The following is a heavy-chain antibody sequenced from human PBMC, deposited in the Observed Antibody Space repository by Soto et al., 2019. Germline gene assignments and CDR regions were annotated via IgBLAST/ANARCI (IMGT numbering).Heavy chain of an antibody. CDR1: GGTFRIYA. Sequence: ASVKVSCKASGGTFRIYAISWVRQAPGQGLEWMGGIIPIFGTANYAQKFQGRVTITADESTSTAYMELSSLRSEDTAVYYCARGPYYGDYVNYFDYWGQGTLVTVSS. V-gene: IGHV1-69*13. J-gene: IGHJ4*02. CDR2: IIPIFGTA. CDR3: ARGPYYGDYVNYFDY. D-gene: IGHD4-17*01.